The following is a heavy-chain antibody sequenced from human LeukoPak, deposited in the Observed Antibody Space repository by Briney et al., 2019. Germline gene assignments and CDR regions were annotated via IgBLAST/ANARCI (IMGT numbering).Heavy chain of an antibody. D-gene: IGHD3-22*01. Sequence: AGGSLRLSCAASGFTFSSYAMHWVRQAPGKGLEWVAVVWYDGSNKYYADSVKGRFTISRDNSKNTLYLQMNSLRAEDTAVYYCARDESGLQDYWGQGTLVTVSS. CDR2: VWYDGSNK. V-gene: IGHV3-33*08. CDR3: ARDESGLQDY. J-gene: IGHJ4*02. CDR1: GFTFSSYA.